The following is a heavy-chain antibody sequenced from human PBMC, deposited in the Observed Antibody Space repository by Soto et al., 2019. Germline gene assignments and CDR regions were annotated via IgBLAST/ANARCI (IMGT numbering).Heavy chain of an antibody. J-gene: IGHJ4*02. CDR3: ARQADYYYDSSGYYHFDY. CDR1: GGSISSSSYY. D-gene: IGHD3-22*01. Sequence: SETLSLTCTVSGGSISSSSYYWGWIRKPPGKGLEWIGSIYYSGSTYYNPSLKSRVTISVDTSKNQFSLKLSSVTAADTAVYYCARQADYYYDSSGYYHFDYWGQGTLVTVSS. V-gene: IGHV4-39*01. CDR2: IYYSGST.